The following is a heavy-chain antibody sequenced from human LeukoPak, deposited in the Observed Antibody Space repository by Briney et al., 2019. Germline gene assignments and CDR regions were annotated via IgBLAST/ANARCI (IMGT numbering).Heavy chain of an antibody. CDR2: ISGSGGST. D-gene: IGHD1-26*01. CDR1: GFTFSNYA. CDR3: AKDQYSGSYYWFDP. V-gene: IGHV3-23*01. Sequence: GGSLRLSCAASGFTFSNYAMSWVRQAPGKGLEWVSSISGSGGSTYYVDSVKGRFTISRDNSKNTLYLQMNSLRAEDTAVYYCAKDQYSGSYYWFDPWGQGTLVTVSS. J-gene: IGHJ5*02.